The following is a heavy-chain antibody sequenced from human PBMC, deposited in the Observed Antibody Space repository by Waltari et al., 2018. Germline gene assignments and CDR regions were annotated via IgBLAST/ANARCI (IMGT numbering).Heavy chain of an antibody. D-gene: IGHD6-13*01. Sequence: QVQLVQSGAEVKKPGASVKVSCKASGYTFTGYYMHWVRQAPGQGLEWMGWINPNSGGTNYAQKFQGRVTMTRDTSISTAYMELSRLRSDDTAVYYCARERGAVIAAAGREVDYWGQGTLVTVSS. CDR3: ARERGAVIAAAGREVDY. V-gene: IGHV1-2*02. J-gene: IGHJ4*02. CDR1: GYTFTGYY. CDR2: INPNSGGT.